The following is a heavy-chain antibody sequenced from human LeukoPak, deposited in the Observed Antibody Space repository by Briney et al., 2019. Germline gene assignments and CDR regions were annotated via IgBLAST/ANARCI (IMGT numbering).Heavy chain of an antibody. Sequence: GGSLRLTCAASGFIFSSYEMNWVRQAPGKGLEWVSYISTRGGTIYYADSVKGRFTISRDNAKNSLYLQMNSLRAEDTAVYYCARDSYYGGTQDYWGQGPLVTVSS. CDR3: ARDSYYGGTQDY. CDR2: ISTRGGTI. CDR1: GFIFSSYE. J-gene: IGHJ4*02. V-gene: IGHV3-48*03. D-gene: IGHD4-23*01.